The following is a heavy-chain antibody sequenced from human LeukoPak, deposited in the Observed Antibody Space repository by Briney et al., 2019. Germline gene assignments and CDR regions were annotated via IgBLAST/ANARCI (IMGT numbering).Heavy chain of an antibody. D-gene: IGHD3-22*01. CDR3: VKDSRNYYDSSGHEGCFDY. J-gene: IGHJ4*02. CDR2: ISWDDSST. V-gene: IGHV3-43*01. CDR1: GFTFDDYT. Sequence: GGSLRLSCAASGFTFDDYTMHWVRQAPGKGLEWVSLISWDDSSTYYADSVKGRFTISRDNSKNSLYLQMKSLRTEDTALYYCVKDSRNYYDSSGHEGCFDYWGQGTLVTVSS.